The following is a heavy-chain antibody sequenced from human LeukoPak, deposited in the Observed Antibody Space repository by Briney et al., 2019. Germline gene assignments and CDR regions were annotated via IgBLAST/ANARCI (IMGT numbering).Heavy chain of an antibody. D-gene: IGHD3-16*02. J-gene: IGHJ6*04. Sequence: GASVKVSCKASGYTFTSYGISWVRQAPGQGLEWMGWISAYNGNTNYAQKLQSRVTMTTDTSTSTAYMELRSLRSDDTAVYYCARVKMITFGGVIVSEMDVWGKGTTVTISS. CDR1: GYTFTSYG. CDR3: ARVKMITFGGVIVSEMDV. V-gene: IGHV1-18*01. CDR2: ISAYNGNT.